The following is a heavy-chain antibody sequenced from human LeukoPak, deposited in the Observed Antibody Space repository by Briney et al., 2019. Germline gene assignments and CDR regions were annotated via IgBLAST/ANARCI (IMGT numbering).Heavy chain of an antibody. CDR1: GFTFSSYG. J-gene: IGHJ4*02. D-gene: IGHD2-15*01. V-gene: IGHV3-33*08. CDR3: ARISGGSFPFDY. CDR2: IWYDGSNK. Sequence: GGSLRLSCAASGFTFSSYGMHWVRQAPGKGLEWVAVIWYDGSNKYYADSVKGRFTISRDNSKNTLYLQMNSLRAEDTAVYYCARISGGSFPFDYWGQGTLVTVSS.